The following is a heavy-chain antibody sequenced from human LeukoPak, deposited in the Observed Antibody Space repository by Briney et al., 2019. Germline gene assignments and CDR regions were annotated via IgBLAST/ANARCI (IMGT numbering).Heavy chain of an antibody. V-gene: IGHV3-30*18. Sequence: PGGSLRLSCAASGFTFSSYGMHWVRQAPGKGLEWVAVISYDGSNKYYADSVKGRFTISRDNSKNTLYLQMNSLRAEDTAVYYCAKEGRGGYGSVSYPDYWGQGTLVTVSS. J-gene: IGHJ4*02. CDR1: GFTFSSYG. CDR3: AKEGRGGYGSVSYPDY. CDR2: ISYDGSNK. D-gene: IGHD3-10*01.